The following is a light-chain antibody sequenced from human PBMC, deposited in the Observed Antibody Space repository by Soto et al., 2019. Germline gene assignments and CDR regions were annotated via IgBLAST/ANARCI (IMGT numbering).Light chain of an antibody. CDR1: QSIRSPF. Sequence: EIVLTQSPATLSLSPGERATLSCRASQSIRSPFLAWYQQKPGQAPRLFIHGASSRATVIPDRFSGSGSGTDFTLTISRLETEDFSVYYCGSDEWTFGQGTKVE. CDR3: GSDEWT. V-gene: IGKV3-20*01. J-gene: IGKJ1*01. CDR2: GAS.